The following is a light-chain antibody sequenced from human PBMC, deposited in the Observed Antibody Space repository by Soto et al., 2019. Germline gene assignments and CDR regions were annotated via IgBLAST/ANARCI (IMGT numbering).Light chain of an antibody. CDR1: QSVSNN. J-gene: IGKJ4*01. Sequence: EIVMTQSPATLSVSPGERATVPCRASQSVSNNLAWYQQKPGQAPRLLIYGASTRATGIPARFSGSGYGTEFTLTISSLQSEDFAVYYCQQYNNWPLTFGGGTKVEIK. CDR2: GAS. V-gene: IGKV3-15*01. CDR3: QQYNNWPLT.